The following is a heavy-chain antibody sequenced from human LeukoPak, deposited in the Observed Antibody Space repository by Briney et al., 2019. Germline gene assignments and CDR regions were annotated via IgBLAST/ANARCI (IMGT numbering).Heavy chain of an antibody. CDR2: IKQDGSEK. D-gene: IGHD3-3*01. CDR3: ARAEWSNWYFDL. CDR1: GFTFSTYW. Sequence: GGSLRLSCAASGFTFSTYWMNWVRQAPGKGLEWVANIKQDGSEKYYVDSVKGRFTLSRDSAKSSLYLQMNSLRAEDTAVYYCARAEWSNWYFDLWGQGTLVTVSS. V-gene: IGHV3-7*03. J-gene: IGHJ2*01.